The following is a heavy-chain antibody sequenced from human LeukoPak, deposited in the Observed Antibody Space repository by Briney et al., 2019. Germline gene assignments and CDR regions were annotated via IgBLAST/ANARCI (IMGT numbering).Heavy chain of an antibody. CDR2: ISSSSSTI. D-gene: IGHD2-2*01. Sequence: GGSLRLSCAASGFTFSSYSMNWVRQAPGKGLEWVSYISSSSSTIYYADSVKGRFTISRDNAKNSLYLQMNSLRAEDTAVYYCARGSGFVVVPAAHDWVDHCGQGTLVTASS. J-gene: IGHJ5*01. CDR1: GFTFSSYS. CDR3: ARGSGFVVVPAAHDWVDH. V-gene: IGHV3-48*04.